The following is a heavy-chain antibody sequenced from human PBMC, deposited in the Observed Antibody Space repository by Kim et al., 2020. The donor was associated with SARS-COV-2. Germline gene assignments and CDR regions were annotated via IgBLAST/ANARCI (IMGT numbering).Heavy chain of an antibody. CDR3: ARGGGYSYDY. Sequence: TNYTPSLKSRATIAVDTSKSQFSLRLRSVTAADTAVYYCARGGGYSYDYWGQGTLVTVSS. D-gene: IGHD5-18*01. V-gene: IGHV4-61*02. CDR2: T. J-gene: IGHJ4*02.